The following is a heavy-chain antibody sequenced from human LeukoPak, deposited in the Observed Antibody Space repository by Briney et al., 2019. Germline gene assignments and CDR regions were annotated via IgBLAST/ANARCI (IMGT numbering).Heavy chain of an antibody. CDR3: ARNSSGDAFDI. Sequence: PGRSLRLACAAPGFTFSSYAMHWVREAPGKGLEWVAVISYDGSNKYYADSVKGRFTISRDNSKNTLYLQMNSLGAEDTAVYYCARNSSGDAFDIWGQGTMVTVSS. D-gene: IGHD6-19*01. J-gene: IGHJ3*02. V-gene: IGHV3-30-3*01. CDR2: ISYDGSNK. CDR1: GFTFSSYA.